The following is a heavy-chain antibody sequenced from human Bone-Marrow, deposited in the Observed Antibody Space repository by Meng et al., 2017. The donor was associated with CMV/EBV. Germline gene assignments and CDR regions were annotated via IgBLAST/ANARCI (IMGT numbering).Heavy chain of an antibody. V-gene: IGHV5-51*01. CDR2: IYPGYSDT. J-gene: IGHJ4*02. Sequence: KVSCKGSGYTFTNYWIGWVRQMPGKGLECMGSIYPGYSDTKYSPSFQGHVTISVDKSINTAYLQWSSLKASDTAMYYCAKATTVTDFDFWGQGTLVTVSS. CDR1: GYTFTNYW. D-gene: IGHD4-11*01. CDR3: AKATTVTDFDF.